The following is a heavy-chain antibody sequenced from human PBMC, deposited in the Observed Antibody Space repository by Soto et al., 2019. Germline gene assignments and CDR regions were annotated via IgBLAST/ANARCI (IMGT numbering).Heavy chain of an antibody. CDR1: GXSVSTYR. J-gene: IGHJ4*02. CDR3: ARDKRGYYDILTGYYMDY. D-gene: IGHD3-9*01. CDR2: IISSSNYI. Sequence: GSLRIACAASGXSVSTYRMNWVRQAPGKGLELVSSIISSSNYIYYADSVKGRFTIPRDNSKNTLYLQMNSLRAEDTAVYYCARDKRGYYDILTGYYMDYWGQGTLGTVSS. V-gene: IGHV3-21*01.